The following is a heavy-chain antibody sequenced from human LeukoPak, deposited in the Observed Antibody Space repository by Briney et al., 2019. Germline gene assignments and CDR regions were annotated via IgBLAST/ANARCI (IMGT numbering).Heavy chain of an antibody. CDR3: ASADYYDSSGYYGFAH. V-gene: IGHV1-18*01. D-gene: IGHD3-22*01. J-gene: IGHJ1*01. CDR1: GYTFTSYG. Sequence: ASVKVSCKASGYTFTSYGISWVRQAPGQGLEWMGWISAYNGNTNYAQKLQGRVTMATDTSTSTAYMELRSLRSDDTAVYYCASADYYDSSGYYGFAHWGQGTLVTVSS. CDR2: ISAYNGNT.